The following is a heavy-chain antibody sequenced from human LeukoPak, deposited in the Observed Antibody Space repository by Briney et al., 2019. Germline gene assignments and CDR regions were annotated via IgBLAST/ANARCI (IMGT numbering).Heavy chain of an antibody. D-gene: IGHD1-26*01. Sequence: ASVKVSWKASSYTFTSYAIHWVRQAPGQRLEWMGWISAGNGNTKYSQNFQGRVTFISNTSATTAFMELSSLRSEDAAVYYCARDSGSGNNDYWGQGTPVTVSS. J-gene: IGHJ4*02. CDR3: ARDSGSGNNDY. CDR2: ISAGNGNT. V-gene: IGHV1-3*01. CDR1: SYTFTSYA.